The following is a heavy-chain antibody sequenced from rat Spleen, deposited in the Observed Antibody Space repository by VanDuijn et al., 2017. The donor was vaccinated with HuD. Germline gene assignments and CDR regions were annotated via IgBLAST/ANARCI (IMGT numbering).Heavy chain of an antibody. Sequence: EVQLVESGGGLVQPGRSLKLSCAASRFTFSNYFMAWDRQAPKKGLEWVASISASGDRTYYPDSVKGRFTISRDNAKSSLYLQMNSLKSEDTATYYCARQRDTYYGYNSFDYWGQGVMVTVSS. D-gene: IGHD1-9*01. CDR1: RFTFSNYF. J-gene: IGHJ2*01. CDR3: ARQRDTYYGYNSFDY. V-gene: IGHV5-25*01. CDR2: ISASGDRT.